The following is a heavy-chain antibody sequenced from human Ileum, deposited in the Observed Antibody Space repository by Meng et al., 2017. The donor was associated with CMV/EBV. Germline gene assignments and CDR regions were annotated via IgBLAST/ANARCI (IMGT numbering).Heavy chain of an antibody. V-gene: IGHV3-15*01. CDR2: VKSKSDGGTT. CDR3: ISVTRGY. CDR1: GLSLSDAW. J-gene: IGHJ4*02. D-gene: IGHD2-15*01. Sequence: GESLKISCGASGLSLSDAWMTWVRQAPGKGLEWLGRVKSKSDGGTTEYAAPVKDRITISRDDSINTVFLHMNSLRTEDTAVYYCISVTRGYWGQGTLVTVSS.